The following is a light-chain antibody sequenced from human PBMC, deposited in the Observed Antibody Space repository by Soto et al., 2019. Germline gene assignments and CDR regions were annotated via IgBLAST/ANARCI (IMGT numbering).Light chain of an antibody. CDR3: QQYNTYSWT. V-gene: IGKV1-5*03. J-gene: IGKJ1*01. CDR1: QSISNR. CDR2: NAS. Sequence: DIQMTQFPSTLSASVGDRVTITCRASQSISNRLAWFQQKSGEAPNLLIHNASSIESGVPSRFSGSGSGTEFTLTISSLQPDDFATYYCQQYNTYSWTFGQGTKVEIK.